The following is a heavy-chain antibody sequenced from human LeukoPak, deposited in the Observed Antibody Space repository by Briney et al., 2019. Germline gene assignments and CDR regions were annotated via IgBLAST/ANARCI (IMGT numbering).Heavy chain of an antibody. CDR2: INPYSGDA. CDR3: ARLRYFGSGYPLDY. Sequence: ASVKVSCKASGYTFIDYYMHWVRQAPGQGLEWMGEINPYSGDAKYAQKFQGRVTMARDTSINTVFMELSRLMSDDTAVYYCARLRYFGSGYPLDYWGQGTLVTVSS. J-gene: IGHJ4*02. V-gene: IGHV1-2*02. D-gene: IGHD3-3*01. CDR1: GYTFIDYY.